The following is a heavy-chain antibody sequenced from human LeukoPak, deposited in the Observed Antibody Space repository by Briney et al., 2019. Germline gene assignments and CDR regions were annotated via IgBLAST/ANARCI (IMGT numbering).Heavy chain of an antibody. CDR3: ARFFMAASFYDY. V-gene: IGHV1-46*01. Sequence: ASVTVSCKASGYTFTNYYIHWVRQAPGQGLDWMGIINPSGGSTTYAQNFQGRVTMTRDTSASTVYMELSSLRSEDTAVYYCARFFMAASFYDYWGQGTLVTVSS. CDR1: GYTFTNYY. CDR2: INPSGGST. D-gene: IGHD6-13*01. J-gene: IGHJ4*02.